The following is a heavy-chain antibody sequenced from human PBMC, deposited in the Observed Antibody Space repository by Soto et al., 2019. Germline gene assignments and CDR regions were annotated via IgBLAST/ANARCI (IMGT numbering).Heavy chain of an antibody. CDR2: INHSGST. J-gene: IGHJ5*02. CDR3: ARNWSASRVRGYSYGLAGDP. D-gene: IGHD5-18*01. CDR1: GGSFSGYY. Sequence: SETLSLTCAVYGGSFSGYYWSWIRQPPGKGLEWIGEINHSGSTNYNPSLKSRVTISVDTSKNQFSLKLSSVTAADTAVYYCARNWSASRVRGYSYGLAGDPWGQGTLVTVSS. V-gene: IGHV4-34*01.